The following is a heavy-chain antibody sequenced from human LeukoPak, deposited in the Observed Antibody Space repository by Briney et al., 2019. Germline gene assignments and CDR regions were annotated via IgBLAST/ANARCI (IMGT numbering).Heavy chain of an antibody. J-gene: IGHJ6*02. CDR3: ARDSIFYYYGMDV. D-gene: IGHD3-3*02. Sequence: PSETLSLTCAVYGGSFSGYYWSWIRQPPGKGLEWIGEINHSGSTNYNPSLKSRVTISVDTSKNQFSLKLSSVTAADTAVYYCARDSIFYYYGMDVWGQGTTVTVS. CDR2: INHSGST. V-gene: IGHV4-34*01. CDR1: GGSFSGYY.